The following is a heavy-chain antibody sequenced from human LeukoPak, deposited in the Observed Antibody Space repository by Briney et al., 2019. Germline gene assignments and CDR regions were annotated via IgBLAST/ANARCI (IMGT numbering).Heavy chain of an antibody. CDR1: GGTFSSYA. J-gene: IGHJ4*02. Sequence: SVKISCKASGGTFSSYAISWVRQAPGQGLEWMGGIIPIFGTANYAQKFQGRVTITADESTSTAYMELSSLRSDDTAVYYCARDRGRAYCSGGSCYSGYWGQGTLVTVSS. CDR3: ARDRGRAYCSGGSCYSGY. D-gene: IGHD2-15*01. CDR2: IIPIFGTA. V-gene: IGHV1-69*13.